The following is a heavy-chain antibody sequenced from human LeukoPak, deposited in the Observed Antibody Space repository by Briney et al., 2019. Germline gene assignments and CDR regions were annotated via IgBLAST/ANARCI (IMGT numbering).Heavy chain of an antibody. V-gene: IGHV1-46*01. J-gene: IGHJ6*02. CDR1: GYTFTSYY. CDR2: INASGGST. D-gene: IGHD3-10*01. Sequence: ASVKVSCKASGYTFTSYYMHWVRQAPGQGLEWMGIINASGGSTSYAQKFQGRVTMTRDTSTSTVYMELSSLRSEDTAVYYCAREGGITMVRGHGMDVWGQGTTVTVSS. CDR3: AREGGITMVRGHGMDV.